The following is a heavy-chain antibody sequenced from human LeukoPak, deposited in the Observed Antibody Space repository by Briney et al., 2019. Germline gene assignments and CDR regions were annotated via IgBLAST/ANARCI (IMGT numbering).Heavy chain of an antibody. CDR1: GFTFSSYS. CDR3: ARPREIAAAGLAPPDY. J-gene: IGHJ4*02. Sequence: PGGSLRLSCAASGFTFSSYSMNWVRQAPGKGLEWVAVISYDGSNKYYADSVKGRFTISRDNSKNTLYLQMNSLRAEDTAVYYCARPREIAAAGLAPPDYWGQGTLVTVSS. CDR2: ISYDGSNK. V-gene: IGHV3-30*03. D-gene: IGHD6-13*01.